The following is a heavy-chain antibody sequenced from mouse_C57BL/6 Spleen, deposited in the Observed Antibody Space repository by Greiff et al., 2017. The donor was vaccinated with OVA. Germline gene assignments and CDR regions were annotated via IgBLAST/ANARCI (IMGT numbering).Heavy chain of an antibody. J-gene: IGHJ4*01. CDR1: GYTFTSYW. V-gene: IGHV1-52*01. CDR3: ARGKYDSYAMDY. CDR2: IDPSDSET. Sequence: QVQLQQPGAELVRPGSSVKLSCKASGYTFTSYWMHWVKQRPIQGLEWIGNIDPSDSETHYNQKFKDKATLTVDKSSSTAYMQLSSLTSEDSAVYYCARGKYDSYAMDYWGQGTSVTVSS. D-gene: IGHD2-10*02.